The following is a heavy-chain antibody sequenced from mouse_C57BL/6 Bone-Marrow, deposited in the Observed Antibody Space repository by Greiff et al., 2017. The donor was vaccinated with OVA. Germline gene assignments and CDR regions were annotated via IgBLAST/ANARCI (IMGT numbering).Heavy chain of an antibody. Sequence: VQLQQSGAELMKPGASVKLSCTATGYTFTGYWIEWVKQRPGHGLEWIGEILTGSGSTNYNEKFKGKATFTADTSYNTAYMQLSSLTTEDSAIYYCARVACYGSPFAYWGQGTLVTVSA. V-gene: IGHV1-9*01. D-gene: IGHD1-1*01. CDR2: ILTGSGST. CDR3: ARVACYGSPFAY. CDR1: GYTFTGYW. J-gene: IGHJ3*01.